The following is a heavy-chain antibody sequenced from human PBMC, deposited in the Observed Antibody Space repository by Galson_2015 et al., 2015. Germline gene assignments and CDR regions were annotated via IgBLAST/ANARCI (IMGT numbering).Heavy chain of an antibody. CDR2: IIPIFGTA. CDR1: GGTFSSYA. CDR3: AREEGEMATISYYYYGMDV. V-gene: IGHV1-69*13. D-gene: IGHD5-24*01. Sequence: SVKVSCKASGGTFSSYAISWVRQAPGQGLEWMGGIIPIFGTANYAQKFQGRVTITADESTSTAYMELSSLRSEDTAVYYCAREEGEMATISYYYYGMDVWGQGTTVTVSS. J-gene: IGHJ6*02.